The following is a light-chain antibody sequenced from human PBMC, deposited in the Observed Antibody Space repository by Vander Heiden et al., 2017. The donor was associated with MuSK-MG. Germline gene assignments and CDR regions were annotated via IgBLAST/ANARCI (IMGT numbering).Light chain of an antibody. V-gene: IGLV5-45*03. CDR3: MIWHNSTWV. CDR2: FKSDSDK. J-gene: IGLJ3*02. CDR1: SGMNVATYN. Sequence: QAVLTQPSSLSASPGASASLTCTLRSGMNVATYNIYWYQQKPGSPPQYLLRFKSDSDKCQGSGVSSRFSGSKDGSANAGTLLISGLQSEDEADDYCMIWHNSTWVLGGGTKVTVL.